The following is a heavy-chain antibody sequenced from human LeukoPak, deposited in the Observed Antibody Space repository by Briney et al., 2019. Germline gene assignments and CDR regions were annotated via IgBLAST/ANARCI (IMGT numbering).Heavy chain of an antibody. CDR1: GFTFSSYA. D-gene: IGHD2/OR15-2a*01. V-gene: IGHV3-23*01. CDR3: AKDRNSWPTNCDS. J-gene: IGHJ4*02. Sequence: PGGSLRLSCAASGFTFSSYAVNWVRQAPGKGLEWVSAISSSGGTTYYPDSVKGRFSISRDNSKNMLHLQMNSLRAEDTAVYYCAKDRNSWPTNCDSWGERTLVPVSA. CDR2: ISSSGGTT.